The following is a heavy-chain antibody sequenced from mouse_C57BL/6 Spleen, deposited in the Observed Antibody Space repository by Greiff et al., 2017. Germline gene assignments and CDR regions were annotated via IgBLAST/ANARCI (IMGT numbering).Heavy chain of an antibody. CDR3: TRLRGDY. Sequence: EVKVEESGGGLVQPGGSMKISCAASGFTFSDAWMDWVRQSPEKGLEWVAEIRNKANNHATYYAESLKGRCTITRDDSKNSVYLQMNSLRAEDTGIYYCTRLRGDYWGQGTTLTVSS. V-gene: IGHV6-6*01. J-gene: IGHJ2*01. CDR2: IRNKANNHAT. CDR1: GFTFSDAW. D-gene: IGHD6-2*01.